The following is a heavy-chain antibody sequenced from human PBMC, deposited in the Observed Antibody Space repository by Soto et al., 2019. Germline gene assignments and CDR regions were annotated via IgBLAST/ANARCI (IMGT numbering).Heavy chain of an antibody. J-gene: IGHJ6*02. CDR1: GYTFTSYG. Sequence: GASVKVSCKASGYTFTSYGISWVRQAPGQGLEWMGWISAYNGNTNYAQKLQGRVTMTTDTSTSTAYMELRSLRSDDTAVYYCARLSIFGVVLYYHGMDVWGQGTTVTVSS. D-gene: IGHD3-3*01. CDR2: ISAYNGNT. V-gene: IGHV1-18*01. CDR3: ARLSIFGVVLYYHGMDV.